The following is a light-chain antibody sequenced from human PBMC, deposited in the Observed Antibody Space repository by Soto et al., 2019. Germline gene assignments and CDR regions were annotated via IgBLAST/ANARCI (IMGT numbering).Light chain of an antibody. CDR1: QSVSSSY. V-gene: IGKV3-20*01. CDR2: GAS. CDR3: QQYGSSFWT. J-gene: IGKJ1*01. Sequence: EIVMTQSPATLSVSLGERATLSCRASQSVSSSYLAWYQQKPGQAPRLLIYGASSRATGIPDRFSGSGSGTDFTLTISRLDPEDFAVYYRQQYGSSFWTFGQGTKVDIK.